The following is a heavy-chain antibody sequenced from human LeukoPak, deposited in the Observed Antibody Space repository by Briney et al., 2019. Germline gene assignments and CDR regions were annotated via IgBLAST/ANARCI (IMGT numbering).Heavy chain of an antibody. CDR3: ARDQPRAKFLDY. CDR1: GGTFSSDA. J-gene: IGHJ4*02. V-gene: IGHV1-69*04. Sequence: SVKISCKASGGTFSSDAFSWVRQAPGQGLEWMGRIIPILNIPNFAQKFEGRVTITADKSTTTVYMELRSLRSEDTAMYFCARDQPRAKFLDYWGQGSLVTVSS. CDR2: IIPILNIP.